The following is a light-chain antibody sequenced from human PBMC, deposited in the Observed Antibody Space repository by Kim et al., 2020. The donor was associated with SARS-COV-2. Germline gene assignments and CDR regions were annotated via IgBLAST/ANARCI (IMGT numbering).Light chain of an antibody. J-gene: IGKJ4*01. CDR2: WTS. V-gene: IGKV4-1*01. Sequence: ATINGNAGQSVWTSYKNKNYVAGYRQKPGQPPKLLICWTSIRECGVPDRFSGSGSGADFTLTISSLQAEDVAVYHCQQYNNVPLTCGGGTKVDIK. CDR1: QSVWTSYKNKNY. CDR3: QQYNNVPLT.